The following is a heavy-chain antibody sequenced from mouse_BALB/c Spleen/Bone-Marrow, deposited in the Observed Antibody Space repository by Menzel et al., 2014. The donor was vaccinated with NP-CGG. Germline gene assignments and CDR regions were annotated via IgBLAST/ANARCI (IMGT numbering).Heavy chain of an antibody. Sequence: EVQLQQSGPELVKPGASMKISCKASGFSFTGYTMNWVKQSHGKNLKWIELINPYNGGTSYNLKFKGKATLTVDKSFSTAYMELLSLTSEDSAVYYCARADYYFDCWGQGTTLTVSS. CDR3: ARADYYFDC. CDR1: GFSFTGYT. J-gene: IGHJ2*01. V-gene: IGHV1-18*01. CDR2: INPYNGGT.